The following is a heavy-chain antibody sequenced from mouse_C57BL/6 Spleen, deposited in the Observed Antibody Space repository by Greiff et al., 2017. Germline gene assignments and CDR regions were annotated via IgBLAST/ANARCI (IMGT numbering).Heavy chain of an antibody. Sequence: QVQLKESGAELAKPGASVKLSCKASGYTFTSYWMHWVKQRPGQGLEWIGYINPSSGYTKYNQKFKDKATLPSDKSSSTAYMQLSSLTYEDSAVYYCAGDYYGSSLFDYWGQGTTLTVSS. CDR1: GYTFTSYW. CDR3: AGDYYGSSLFDY. CDR2: INPSSGYT. J-gene: IGHJ2*01. V-gene: IGHV1-7*01. D-gene: IGHD1-1*01.